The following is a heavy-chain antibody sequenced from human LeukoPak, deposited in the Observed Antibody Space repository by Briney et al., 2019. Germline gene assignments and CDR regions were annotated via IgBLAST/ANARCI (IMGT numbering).Heavy chain of an antibody. V-gene: IGHV1-18*01. Sequence: ASVTVSFKASVYTFTIYGISWVRQAPGQGLEWMGWISAYNGNTNYAQKLQGRVTMTTDTSTSTAYMELRSLRSDDTAVYYCARDRRGGYCSSTSCYVNWFDLWGQGTLVTVSS. CDR3: ARDRRGGYCSSTSCYVNWFDL. D-gene: IGHD2-2*01. CDR1: VYTFTIYG. CDR2: ISAYNGNT. J-gene: IGHJ5*02.